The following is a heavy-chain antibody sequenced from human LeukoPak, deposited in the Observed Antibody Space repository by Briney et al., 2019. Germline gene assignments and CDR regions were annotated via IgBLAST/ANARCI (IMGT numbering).Heavy chain of an antibody. V-gene: IGHV3-23*01. CDR3: AKDSRYSATRPTFDF. D-gene: IGHD3-9*01. CDR1: GFAFSSYA. J-gene: IGHJ4*02. Sequence: PGGSLRLSCAASGFAFSSYAMTGVRQAPRKGLEWVSGISGPGGSTYYADSVKGRFTISRDNSRNRLFLQMNSLRGDDTAVYFCAKDSRYSATRPTFDFWGQGTLVTVSS. CDR2: ISGPGGST.